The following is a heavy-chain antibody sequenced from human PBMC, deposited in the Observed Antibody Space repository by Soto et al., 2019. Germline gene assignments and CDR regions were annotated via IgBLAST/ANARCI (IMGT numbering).Heavy chain of an antibody. Sequence: QVQLVQSGAEVKKPGASVKVSCKASGYTFTSYYMHWVRQAPGQGLEWMGIINPSGGSTSYAQKFQVRVTMTRDTSTSTVYMELGSLRSEDTAVYYCARDGVRGGSDYWGQGTLVTVSS. J-gene: IGHJ4*02. CDR1: GYTFTSYY. D-gene: IGHD3-10*01. V-gene: IGHV1-46*03. CDR2: INPSGGST. CDR3: ARDGVRGGSDY.